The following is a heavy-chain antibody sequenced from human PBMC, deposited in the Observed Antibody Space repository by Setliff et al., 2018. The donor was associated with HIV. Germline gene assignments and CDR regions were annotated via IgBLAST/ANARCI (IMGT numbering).Heavy chain of an antibody. Sequence: PGGSLRLSCAASGFTFSSYSMNWVRQAPGKGLEWVSSISSSSSYIYYADSVKGRFTISRDNAKNSLYLQMNSLRAEDTAVYYCARDAVKGELRYFDWLNPPLGAFDIWGQGTMVTVSS. CDR1: GFTFSSYS. CDR3: ARDAVKGELRYFDWLNPPLGAFDI. D-gene: IGHD3-9*01. J-gene: IGHJ3*02. V-gene: IGHV3-21*04. CDR2: ISSSSSYI.